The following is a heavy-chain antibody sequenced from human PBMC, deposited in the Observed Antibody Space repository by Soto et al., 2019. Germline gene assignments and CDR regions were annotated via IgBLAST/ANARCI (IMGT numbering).Heavy chain of an antibody. CDR1: GFTFSSYG. D-gene: IGHD3-22*01. J-gene: IGHJ5*02. Sequence: GGSLRLSCAASGFTFSSYGMHWVRQAPGKGLEWVAVIWYDGSNKYYADSVKGRFTISRDNSKNTLYLQMNSLRAEDTAVYYCARASGYYYPSWFDPWGQGTLVTVSS. V-gene: IGHV3-33*01. CDR2: IWYDGSNK. CDR3: ARASGYYYPSWFDP.